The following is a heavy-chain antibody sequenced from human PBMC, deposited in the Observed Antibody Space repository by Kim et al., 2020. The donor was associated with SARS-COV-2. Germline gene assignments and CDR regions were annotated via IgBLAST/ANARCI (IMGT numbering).Heavy chain of an antibody. V-gene: IGHV3-11*04. D-gene: IGHD3-3*01. J-gene: IGHJ5*01. CDR3: SRDLFPYFYW. CDR2: FCTRVTTI. Sequence: GGSLRLSCAASGFTFSDYYMSWIRQSPGNLLDLFSYFCTRVTTIYSSFSFFSRFTISSDIAKNSLYLQIICLRAQYTAVYYFSRDLFPYFYW. CDR1: GFTFSDYY.